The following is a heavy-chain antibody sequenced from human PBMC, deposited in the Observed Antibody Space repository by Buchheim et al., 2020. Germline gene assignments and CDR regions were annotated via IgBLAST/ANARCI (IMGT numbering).Heavy chain of an antibody. V-gene: IGHV3-30*18. J-gene: IGHJ6*02. CDR1: GFTFKNYG. CDR2: ISYDGSKK. Sequence: QVQVVESGGGVVQPGGSPRLSCGASGFTFKNYGMHWVRQAPGKGLEWVAVISYDGSKKFYGDSVKGRFTISRDNSKNMVYLEMNSLRPEDTAVYYCTKAYDYGSGDYYSRMGYFFGMDVWGPGTT. D-gene: IGHD3-10*01. CDR3: TKAYDYGSGDYYSRMGYFFGMDV.